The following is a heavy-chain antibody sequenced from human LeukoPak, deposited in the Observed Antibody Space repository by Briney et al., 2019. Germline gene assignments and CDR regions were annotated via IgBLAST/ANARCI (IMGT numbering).Heavy chain of an antibody. V-gene: IGHV4-39*01. D-gene: IGHD2-2*01. Sequence: PSETLSLTCTVSGGSVSSSSYYWGWIRQPPGKGLEWIGTIYYSGSTYYNPSLKSRVTISVDTSKNQFSLKLSSVTAADTAVYHCARRASWKYYYHYMDVWGKGTTVTVSS. J-gene: IGHJ6*03. CDR1: GGSVSSSSYY. CDR2: IYYSGST. CDR3: ARRASWKYYYHYMDV.